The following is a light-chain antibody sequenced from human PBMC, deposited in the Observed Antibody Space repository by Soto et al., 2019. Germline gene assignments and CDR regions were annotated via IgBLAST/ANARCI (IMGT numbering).Light chain of an antibody. J-gene: IGKJ4*01. V-gene: IGKV1-39*01. CDR2: ATS. Sequence: DIQMTQSPSSLSASVGDRVTITCRASQTISTFLNWYRQKPGKAPELLIYATSNLQIGVPSTFTGSGSGTEFTLTISSLQPEDFATYYCQQTYTFPLTFGGGTKVEIK. CDR3: QQTYTFPLT. CDR1: QTISTF.